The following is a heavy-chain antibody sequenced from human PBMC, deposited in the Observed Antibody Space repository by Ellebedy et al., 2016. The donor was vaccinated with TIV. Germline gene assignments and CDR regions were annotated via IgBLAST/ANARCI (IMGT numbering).Heavy chain of an antibody. CDR3: ARGPYQLLPTLLDY. Sequence: GESLKISXAASGFTFSSYGMHWVRQAPGKGLEWVAVIWYDGSNKYYADSVKGRFTISRDNSKNTLYLQMNSQRAEDTAVYYCARGPYQLLPTLLDYWGQGTLVTVSS. CDR1: GFTFSSYG. D-gene: IGHD2-2*01. J-gene: IGHJ4*02. V-gene: IGHV3-33*08. CDR2: IWYDGSNK.